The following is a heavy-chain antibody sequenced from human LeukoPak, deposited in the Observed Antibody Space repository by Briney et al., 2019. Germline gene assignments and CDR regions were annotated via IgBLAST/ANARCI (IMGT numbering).Heavy chain of an antibody. V-gene: IGHV4-4*07. CDR3: ARENSGSYREFDY. CDR1: GGSISSYY. CDR2: IYTSGST. Sequence: TSETLSLTCTVSGGSISSYYWSWIRQPAGKGLEWIGRIYTSGSTNYNASLKSRVSMSVDTSKNQFSLKLSSVTAADTAVFYSARENSGSYREFDYWGQGTLVTVSS. D-gene: IGHD1-26*01. J-gene: IGHJ4*02.